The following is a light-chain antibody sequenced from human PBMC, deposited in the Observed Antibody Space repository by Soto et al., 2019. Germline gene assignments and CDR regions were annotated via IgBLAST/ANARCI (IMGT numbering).Light chain of an antibody. V-gene: IGLV2-14*01. CDR3: SSYASSSPFV. J-gene: IGLJ1*01. Sequence: QSALTQPASVSGSPGQSITISCTGTGSDVGGYKYVSWYQQLPGKAPKLMIYDVIYRPSGVSNRFSGSKSGNTASLIISGLQAEDEADYYCSSYASSSPFVFGTGTKVTVL. CDR1: GSDVGGYKY. CDR2: DVI.